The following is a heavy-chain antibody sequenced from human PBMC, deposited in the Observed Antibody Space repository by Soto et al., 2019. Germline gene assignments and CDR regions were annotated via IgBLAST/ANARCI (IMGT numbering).Heavy chain of an antibody. CDR2: IYPGDSDT. CDR1: GYSFTSYW. D-gene: IGHD2-15*01. V-gene: IGHV5-51*01. CDR3: ARCRYCSGGSCYYMDG. Sequence: PGESLKISCKGSGYSFTSYWIGWVRQMPGKGLEWMGIIYPGDSDTRYSPSFQGQVTISADKSISTAYLQWSSLKASDTAMYYCARCRYCSGGSCYYMDGWGKGTTVTVSS. J-gene: IGHJ6*03.